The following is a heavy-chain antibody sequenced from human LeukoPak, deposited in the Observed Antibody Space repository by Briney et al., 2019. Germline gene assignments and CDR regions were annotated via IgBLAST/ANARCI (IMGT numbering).Heavy chain of an antibody. Sequence: PGGSLRLSCTASGFTFGDYAMSWVRQAPGKGLEWIGEINHSGSTNYNPSLKSRVTISVDTSKNQFSLKLSSVTAADTAVYYCARGDRLRGLYYWGQGTLVTVSS. CDR1: GFTFGDYA. CDR2: INHSGST. J-gene: IGHJ4*02. V-gene: IGHV4-34*01. D-gene: IGHD4-17*01. CDR3: ARGDRLRGLYY.